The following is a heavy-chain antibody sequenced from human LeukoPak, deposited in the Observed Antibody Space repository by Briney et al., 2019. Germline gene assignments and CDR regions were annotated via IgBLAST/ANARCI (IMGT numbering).Heavy chain of an antibody. CDR3: ARISDHYDSSGYSVFDY. D-gene: IGHD3-22*01. Sequence: KESGPTLVKPTQTLTLTCTFSGFSLSTSGVGVGWIRQPPEKALEFLALIYWDDDRRYSPSLKTRLTISKDTSKNQVVLTMINMDPVDTATYYCARISDHYDSSGYSVFDYWGQGILVTVSS. J-gene: IGHJ4*02. V-gene: IGHV2-5*02. CDR1: GFSLSTSGVG. CDR2: IYWDDDR.